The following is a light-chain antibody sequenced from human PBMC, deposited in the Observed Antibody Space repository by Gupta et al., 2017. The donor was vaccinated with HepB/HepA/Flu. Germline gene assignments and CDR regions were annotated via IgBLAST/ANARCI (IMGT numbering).Light chain of an antibody. V-gene: IGLV1-36*01. CDR3: AASDDSRNSWV. CDR1: ASNIVNNA. CDR2: YDD. Sequence: SVLTQPPSVSAAPSQTVTISCSGSASNIVNNAVSCYQQLPGKAPKLLIYYDDRRPSGVPARFSGSKSATSAALTISGLQAEDEADYYCAASDDSRNSWVFGGGTKLTVL. J-gene: IGLJ3*02.